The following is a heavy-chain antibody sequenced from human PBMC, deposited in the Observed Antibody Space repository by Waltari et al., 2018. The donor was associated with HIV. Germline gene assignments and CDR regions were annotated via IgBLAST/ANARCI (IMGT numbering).Heavy chain of an antibody. D-gene: IGHD5-12*01. CDR2: INVGTIFS. CDR1: GCNFNVDA. J-gene: IGHJ4*02. CDR3: AGGSAWLVNVLEI. Sequence: QVQLVQSGAEVKKPGASVKVSCSASGCNFNVDAVHWVRQAPGQGLEWLGSINVGTIFSRYSQMFQGRLTFTRDTSETTIFMELRSLKSEDTAVYFCAGGSAWLVNVLEIWGQGTLVTVSS. V-gene: IGHV1-3*01.